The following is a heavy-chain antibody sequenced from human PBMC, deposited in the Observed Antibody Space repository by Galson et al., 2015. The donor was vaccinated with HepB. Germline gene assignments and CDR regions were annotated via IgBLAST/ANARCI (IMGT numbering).Heavy chain of an antibody. CDR3: ARSPRKAFAFDI. J-gene: IGHJ3*02. CDR2: IYHSGST. Sequence: TLSLTCAVSGGSISSGGYSWSWIRQPPGKGLEWIGYIYHSGSTYYNPSLKSRVTISVDRSKNQFSLKLSSVTAADTAVYYCARSPRKAFAFDIWGQGTMVTVSS. CDR1: GGSISSGGYS. V-gene: IGHV4-30-2*01.